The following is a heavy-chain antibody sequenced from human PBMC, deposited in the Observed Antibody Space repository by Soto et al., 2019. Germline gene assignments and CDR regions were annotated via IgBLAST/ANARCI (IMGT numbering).Heavy chain of an antibody. CDR1: GGSFDAYA. V-gene: IGHV1-69*02. J-gene: IGHJ4*02. CDR3: ARSGTLDY. D-gene: IGHD1-1*01. Sequence: QGQLVQSGAEVTKPGSSVRVSCKASGGSFDAYAINWVRQAPGQGLEWMGRIIPVVDVTNYGRRFQGRLTITADKSTTTAYMELNSLTSEDTAIYYCARSGTLDYWGQGTLVTVSS. CDR2: IIPVVDVT.